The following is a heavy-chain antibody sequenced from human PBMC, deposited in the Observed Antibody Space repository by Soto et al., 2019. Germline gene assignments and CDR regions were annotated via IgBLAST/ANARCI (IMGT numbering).Heavy chain of an antibody. CDR1: GGSISSGGYS. V-gene: IGHV4-30-2*01. D-gene: IGHD2-2*01. CDR3: ASISTSYYYGMDV. J-gene: IGHJ6*02. CDR2: IYHSGST. Sequence: QLQLQESGSGLVKPSQTLSLTCAVSGGSISSGGYSWSWIRQPPGKGLEWIGYIYHSGSTYYNPSLNSRVTIAVDRSKNQFSLKLSSVTAADTAVYYCASISTSYYYGMDVWGQGTTVTVSS.